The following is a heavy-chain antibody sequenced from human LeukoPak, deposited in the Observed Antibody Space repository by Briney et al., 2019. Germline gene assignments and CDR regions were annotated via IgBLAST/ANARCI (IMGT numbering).Heavy chain of an antibody. CDR1: GFTFSSYG. J-gene: IGHJ4*02. CDR2: ISYDGSDK. Sequence: GGSLRLSCAASGFTFSSYGMHWVRQAPGKGLEWVAVISYDGSDKYYADSVKGRFTISRDNSKNTLYLQMNSLRAEDTAVYYCAKERFDYWGQGTLVTVSS. CDR3: AKERFDY. V-gene: IGHV3-30*18.